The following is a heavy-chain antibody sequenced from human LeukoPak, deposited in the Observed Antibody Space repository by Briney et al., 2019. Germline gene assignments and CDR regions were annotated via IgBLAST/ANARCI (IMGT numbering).Heavy chain of an antibody. CDR3: ARQVVVITGTRCYFDY. V-gene: IGHV5-51*01. Sequence: GESLKISCQGSGYNFNNYWIAWVRQMPGKGLEWMGIIYPGDSDTRYSPSFQGQVTISADKSISTAYLQWSSLKASDTAMYYCARQVVVITGTRCYFDYWGQGTLVTVSS. D-gene: IGHD1-7*01. CDR2: IYPGDSDT. CDR1: GYNFNNYW. J-gene: IGHJ4*02.